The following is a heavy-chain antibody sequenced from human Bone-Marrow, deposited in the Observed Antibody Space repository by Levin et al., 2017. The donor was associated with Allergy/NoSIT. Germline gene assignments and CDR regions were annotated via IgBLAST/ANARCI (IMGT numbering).Heavy chain of an antibody. Sequence: GGSLRLSCVVSGFTFTSYEINWVRQTPGKGLEWIAYSSSSGSTKYHADSVEGRFFISRDHSKNSVDLQMNSLRVEDTGVYYCARGPLVSGNFWGYFDYWGQGALVTVSS. D-gene: IGHD6-25*01. CDR2: SSSSGSTK. CDR3: ARGPLVSGNFWGYFDY. V-gene: IGHV3-48*03. CDR1: GFTFTSYE. J-gene: IGHJ4*02.